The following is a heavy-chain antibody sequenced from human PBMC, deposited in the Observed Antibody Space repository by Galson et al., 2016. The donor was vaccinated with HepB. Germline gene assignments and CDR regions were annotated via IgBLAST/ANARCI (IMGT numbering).Heavy chain of an antibody. CDR2: ISYDRSNK. J-gene: IGHJ4*02. CDR1: GFTFSRYG. V-gene: IGHV3-30*18. D-gene: IGHD3-10*01. CDR3: AKDPYYYGSGSYLYFHY. Sequence: SLRLSCAASGFTFSRYGMHWVRQAPGKGLEWVTFISYDRSNKYYADSVKGRFTISRDNSKNTLYLQMNSLRAEDTAVYYRAKDPYYYGSGSYLYFHYWGQGTLVTVSS.